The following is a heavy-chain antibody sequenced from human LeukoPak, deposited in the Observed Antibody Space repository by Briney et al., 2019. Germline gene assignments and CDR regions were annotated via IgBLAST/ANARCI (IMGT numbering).Heavy chain of an antibody. CDR1: GFTFSSYA. CDR2: ISGSGGST. Sequence: GGSLRLSCAASGFTFSSYAMSWVRQAPGKGLEWVSAISGSGGSTYYVDSVKGQFTISRDNAKNSLYLQMNSLRAEDTAVYYCARDVHDILTGYSIFAFDIWGQGTMVTVSS. D-gene: IGHD3-9*01. J-gene: IGHJ3*02. V-gene: IGHV3-23*01. CDR3: ARDVHDILTGYSIFAFDI.